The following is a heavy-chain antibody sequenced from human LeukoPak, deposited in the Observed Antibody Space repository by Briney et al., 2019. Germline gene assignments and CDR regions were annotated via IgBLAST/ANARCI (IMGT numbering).Heavy chain of an antibody. CDR1: GYTFTGYY. V-gene: IGHV1-46*01. Sequence: GASVKLSCKASGYTFTGYYMHWVRQAPGQGLEWMGIINLSGDDTSYAQTFPGRVTMTRDMSTSTVYMELTSLRSEDTAVYYCAREGYCSGVSCYSGAHFQHWGQGTLVTVSS. J-gene: IGHJ1*01. CDR2: INLSGDDT. CDR3: AREGYCSGVSCYSGAHFQH. D-gene: IGHD2-15*01.